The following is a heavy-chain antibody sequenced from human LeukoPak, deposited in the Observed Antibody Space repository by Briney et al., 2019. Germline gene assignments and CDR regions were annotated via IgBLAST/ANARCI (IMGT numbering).Heavy chain of an antibody. CDR3: ARDRYDSSGYYSDPYFDY. V-gene: IGHV1-2*02. J-gene: IGHJ4*02. CDR2: INPNSGGT. D-gene: IGHD3-22*01. Sequence: ASVKVSCKASGYTFTGYYKHWVRQAPGQGLEWMGWINPNSGGTNYAQKFQGRVTMTRDTSISTAYMELSRLRSDDTAVYYCARDRYDSSGYYSDPYFDYWGQGTLVTVSS. CDR1: GYTFTGYY.